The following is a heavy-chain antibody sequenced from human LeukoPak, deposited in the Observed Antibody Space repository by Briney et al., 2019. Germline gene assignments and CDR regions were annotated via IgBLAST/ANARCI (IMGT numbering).Heavy chain of an antibody. Sequence: PSETLSLTCTVSGGSLSSYYWSWIRQPPGKELEWIGYIYYSGSTNYNPSLKSRVTISVDTSKNQFSLKLSSVTAADTAVYYCARVAAGHSGSYYYYWGQGTLVTVSS. J-gene: IGHJ4*02. D-gene: IGHD1-26*01. CDR3: ARVAAGHSGSYYYY. CDR2: IYYSGST. V-gene: IGHV4-59*01. CDR1: GGSLSSYY.